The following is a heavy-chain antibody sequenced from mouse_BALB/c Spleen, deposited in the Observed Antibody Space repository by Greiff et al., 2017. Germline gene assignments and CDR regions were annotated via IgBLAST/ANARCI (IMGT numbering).Heavy chain of an antibody. J-gene: IGHJ4*01. CDR1: GFTFSSYG. D-gene: IGHD1-2*01. CDR2: INSNGGST. Sequence: EVKLVESGGGLVQPGGSLKLSCAASGFTFSSYGMSWVRQTPDKRLELVATINSNGGSTYYPDSVKGRFTISRDNAKNTLYLQMSSLKSEDTAMYYCARYYGYLYAMDYWGQGTSVTVSS. CDR3: ARYYGYLYAMDY. V-gene: IGHV5-6-3*01.